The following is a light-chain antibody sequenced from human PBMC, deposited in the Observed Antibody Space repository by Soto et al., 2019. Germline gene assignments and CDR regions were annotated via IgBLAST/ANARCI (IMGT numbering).Light chain of an antibody. Sequence: EIVLTQSPATLSLSPGERATLSCRASQSVRSYLAWYQQKPGQAPRLLIYDASNRATGIPARFSVSGSGTDFTLTLSSLEPEDFAVYYCQQRSNWPYTFGQGTKLEIK. CDR2: DAS. CDR3: QQRSNWPYT. J-gene: IGKJ2*01. CDR1: QSVRSY. V-gene: IGKV3-11*01.